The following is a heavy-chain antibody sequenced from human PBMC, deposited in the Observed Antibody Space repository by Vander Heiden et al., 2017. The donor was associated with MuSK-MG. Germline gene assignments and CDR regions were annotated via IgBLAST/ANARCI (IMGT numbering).Heavy chain of an antibody. Sequence: EQSGPEVRWPGASGTGSPTVLGQSNTETFLHWVRRGPGKGPEWMGGFLTEEGRTVYAQRFQGRVTMTEDTSTDTAYMELRSLRSDDAAVYYCATGEGATQYYYSGLDVWGQGTTVTVS. CDR3: ATGEGATQYYYSGLDV. CDR2: FLTEEGRT. V-gene: IGHV1-24*01. J-gene: IGHJ6*02. CDR1: GQSNTETF.